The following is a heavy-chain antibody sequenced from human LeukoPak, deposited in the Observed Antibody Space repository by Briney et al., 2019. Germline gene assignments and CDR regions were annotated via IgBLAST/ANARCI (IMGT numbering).Heavy chain of an antibody. D-gene: IGHD3-10*01. V-gene: IGHV4-34*01. CDR1: GGSFSGYY. CDR3: ARDIPTAVRGVITPYYGTDV. Sequence: PSETLSLTCAVYGGSFSGYYWSWIRQPPGKGLEWIGEINHSGSTNYNPSLKSRVTISVDTSKNQFSLKLSSVTAADTAVYYCARDIPTAVRGVITPYYGTDVWGQGTTVTVSS. CDR2: INHSGST. J-gene: IGHJ6*02.